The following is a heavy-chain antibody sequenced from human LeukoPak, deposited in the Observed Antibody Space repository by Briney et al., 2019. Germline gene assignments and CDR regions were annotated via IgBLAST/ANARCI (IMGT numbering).Heavy chain of an antibody. J-gene: IGHJ4*02. V-gene: IGHV3-64*01. CDR1: GFTFSSYA. Sequence: PGGSLRLSCAASGFTFSSYAMHWVRQAPWKGLEYVSAISSNGGSTYYANSVKGRFTISRDNSKNTLYLQMGSLRAEDMAVYYCARDGVGYSGYDNYFDYWGQGTLVTVSS. CDR2: ISSNGGST. D-gene: IGHD5-12*01. CDR3: ARDGVGYSGYDNYFDY.